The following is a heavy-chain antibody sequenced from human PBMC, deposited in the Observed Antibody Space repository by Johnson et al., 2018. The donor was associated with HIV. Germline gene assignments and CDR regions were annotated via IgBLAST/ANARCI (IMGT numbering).Heavy chain of an antibody. Sequence: VQLVESWGGLVQPGGSLRLSCAASGFPFSSYAMTWVRQAPGKGLEWVSTIGGSGAGTFYADSVRGRFTISRDNSKNALFLQMNSLRAEDTSLYYCARALRDAFDIWGQGTMVTVSS. V-gene: IGHV3-23*04. J-gene: IGHJ3*02. D-gene: IGHD4-17*01. CDR2: IGGSGAGT. CDR1: GFPFSSYA. CDR3: ARALRDAFDI.